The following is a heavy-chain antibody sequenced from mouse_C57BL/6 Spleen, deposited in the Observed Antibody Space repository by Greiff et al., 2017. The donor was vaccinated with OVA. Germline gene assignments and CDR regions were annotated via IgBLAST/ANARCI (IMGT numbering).Heavy chain of an antibody. Sequence: KPGKGLEWIGQISPGDGDTNYNGKFKGKATLTADKSSSTAYMQLSSLTSEDSAVYFCARSTMITWGYFDYWGQGTTLTVSS. D-gene: IGHD2-4*01. V-gene: IGHV1-80*01. J-gene: IGHJ2*01. CDR2: ISPGDGDT. CDR3: ARSTMITWGYFDY.